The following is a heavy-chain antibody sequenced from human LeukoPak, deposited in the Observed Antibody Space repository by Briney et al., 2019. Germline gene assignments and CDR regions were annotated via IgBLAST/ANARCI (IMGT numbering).Heavy chain of an antibody. V-gene: IGHV3-30-3*01. CDR2: ISYDGSNK. J-gene: IGHJ1*01. CDR1: GFTFSSYA. Sequence: GGSLRLSCAASGFTFSSYAMHWVRQAPGKGLEWVAVISYDGSNKYYADSVKGRFTISRDNSKNTLYLQMNSLRAEDTAVYYCARDLYSSSWYVKAAEYFQHWGQGTLVTVSS. D-gene: IGHD6-13*01. CDR3: ARDLYSSSWYVKAAEYFQH.